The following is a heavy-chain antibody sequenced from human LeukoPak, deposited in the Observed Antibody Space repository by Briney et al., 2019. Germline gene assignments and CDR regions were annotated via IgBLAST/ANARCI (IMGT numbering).Heavy chain of an antibody. CDR1: GGSISGGGYS. J-gene: IGHJ5*02. D-gene: IGHD4-17*01. V-gene: IGHV4-30-2*01. Sequence: PSQTLSLTCAVSGGSISGGGYSWSWIRQPPGKGLEWIGYIYHSGSTYYNPSLKSRVTISVDRSKNQFSLKLSSVTAADTAVYYCARAYGDYVDWFDPWGQGTLVTVSS. CDR3: ARAYGDYVDWFDP. CDR2: IYHSGST.